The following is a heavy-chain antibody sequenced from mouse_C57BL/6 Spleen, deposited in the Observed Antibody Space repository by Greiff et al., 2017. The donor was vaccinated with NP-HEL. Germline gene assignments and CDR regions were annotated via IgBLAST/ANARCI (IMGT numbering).Heavy chain of an antibody. J-gene: IGHJ2*01. Sequence: EVMLVESGEGLVKPGGSLKLSCAASGFTFSSYAMSWVRQTPEKRLEWVAYISSGGDYIYYADTVKGRFTISRDNARNTLYLQMSSLKSEDTAMYYCTRDKTTVVAFDYWGQGTTLTVSS. V-gene: IGHV5-9-1*02. CDR2: ISSGGDYI. CDR3: TRDKTTVVAFDY. CDR1: GFTFSSYA. D-gene: IGHD1-1*01.